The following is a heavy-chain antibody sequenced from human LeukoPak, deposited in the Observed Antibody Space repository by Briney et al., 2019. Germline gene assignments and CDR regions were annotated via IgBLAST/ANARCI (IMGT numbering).Heavy chain of an antibody. V-gene: IGHV4-59*01. Sequence: PSETLSLTCIVPGGSTSIYYWSWIRQPPGKGLEWIGYIYYSGSTNYNPSLKSRVTISVDTSKNQFSLKLSSVTAADTAVYYCAREPASGWYRTLHYWGQGTLVTVSS. D-gene: IGHD6-19*01. CDR1: GGSTSIYY. J-gene: IGHJ4*02. CDR2: IYYSGST. CDR3: AREPASGWYRTLHY.